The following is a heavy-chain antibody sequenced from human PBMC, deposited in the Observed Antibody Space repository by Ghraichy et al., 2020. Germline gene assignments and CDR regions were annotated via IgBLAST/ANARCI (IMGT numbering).Heavy chain of an antibody. J-gene: IGHJ6*02. CDR3: AGHAGGHRPSDDYFYFSGMDV. CDR1: GGSISRSLYY. V-gene: IGHV4-39*01. Sequence: SQTLSLTCTVSGGSISRSLYYWGWIRQPPGKGLEWIGSLHYSGSTYYNPSLKSRVTTSVDTSKGQFSLRLSSVTAADTAAYYCAGHAGGHRPSDDYFYFSGMDVWGQGTTVTVSS. D-gene: IGHD1-14*01. CDR2: LHYSGST.